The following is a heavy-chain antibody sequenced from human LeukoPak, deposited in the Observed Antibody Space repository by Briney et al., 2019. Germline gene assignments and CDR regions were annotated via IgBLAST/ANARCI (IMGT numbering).Heavy chain of an antibody. D-gene: IGHD5-18*01. CDR3: AREQGVDTASYFDY. V-gene: IGHV1-69*01. CDR1: GGTFTSYA. CDR2: IIPIFGTA. J-gene: IGHJ4*02. Sequence: SVKVSCKASGGTFTSYAISWVRPAPGQGLEWMGGIIPIFGTANYAQKFQGRVTITADESTSTAYMELSSLRSEDTAVYYCAREQGVDTASYFDYWGQGTLVTVSS.